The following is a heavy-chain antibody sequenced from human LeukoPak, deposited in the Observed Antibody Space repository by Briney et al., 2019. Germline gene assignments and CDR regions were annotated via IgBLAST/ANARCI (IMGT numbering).Heavy chain of an antibody. J-gene: IGHJ3*02. CDR2: ISSSSSYI. D-gene: IGHD2-2*01. Sequence: PGGSLRLSCAASGFTFSSYSMNWVRQAPGKGLEWVSSISSSSSYIYYADSVKGRFTISRDNAKNSLYLQMNSLRAEDTAVYYCARDREGYCSSTSCLDAFDIWGQGTMVTVSS. CDR3: ARDREGYCSSTSCLDAFDI. V-gene: IGHV3-21*01. CDR1: GFTFSSYS.